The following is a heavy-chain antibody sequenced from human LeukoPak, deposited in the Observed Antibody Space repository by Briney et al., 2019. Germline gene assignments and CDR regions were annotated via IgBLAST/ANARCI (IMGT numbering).Heavy chain of an antibody. CDR3: ARVSYSSGWYGAPDAFDI. CDR2: ISSSGSTI. Sequence: GGSLRLSCAASGFTFSDYYMSWIRQAPGKGLEWVSYISSSGSTIYYADSVKGQFTISRDNAKNSLYLQMNSLRAEDTAVYYCARVSYSSGWYGAPDAFDIWGQGTMVTVSS. D-gene: IGHD6-19*01. CDR1: GFTFSDYY. J-gene: IGHJ3*02. V-gene: IGHV3-11*01.